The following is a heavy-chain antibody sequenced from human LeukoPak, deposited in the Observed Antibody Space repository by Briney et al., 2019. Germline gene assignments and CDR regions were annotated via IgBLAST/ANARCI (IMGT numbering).Heavy chain of an antibody. CDR3: ARSVASPDAGRGNWFDP. V-gene: IGHV1-69*02. CDR2: VIPIVGIT. J-gene: IGHJ5*02. CDR1: GGTLSSYP. Sequence: SVKVSCKASGGTLSSYPISWVRQAPGQGLEWVGRVIPIVGITNYGQKFQGRVTLTADISTNTAYMELSGLTFDDTAMYYCARSVASPDAGRGNWFDPWGQGTLVTVSS. D-gene: IGHD3-10*01.